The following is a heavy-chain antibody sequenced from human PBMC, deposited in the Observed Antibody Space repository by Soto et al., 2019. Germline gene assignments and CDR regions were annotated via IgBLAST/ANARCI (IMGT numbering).Heavy chain of an antibody. CDR1: GGSISSSSYY. J-gene: IGHJ4*02. V-gene: IGHV4-39*01. CDR3: ARHISAQDDSRGYYRLFYFDD. CDR2: IYYSGST. Sequence: QLQLHESGPGLVKPSETLSLTCTVSGGSISSSSYYWGWVRQPPGKGLEWIGSIYYSGSTYYNPSLNSRVSIPVDTSRNQFPLQLSSVTAAYTALYYCARHISAQDDSRGYYRLFYFDDWGQGTMVTVSS. D-gene: IGHD3-22*01.